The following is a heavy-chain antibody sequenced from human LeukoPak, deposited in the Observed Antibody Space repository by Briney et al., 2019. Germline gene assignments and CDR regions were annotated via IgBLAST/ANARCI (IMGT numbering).Heavy chain of an antibody. V-gene: IGHV3-30*02. CDR3: AKEAPGGYYDSSGCPDY. CDR1: GFTFSSYG. CDR2: IRYDGTDK. D-gene: IGHD3-22*01. J-gene: IGHJ4*02. Sequence: GESLRLSCAASGFTFSSYGMHWVRQAPGKGLEWVAFIRYDGTDKYYADSVKGRFTISRDNSKNTLYLQMNSLRAEDTAVYCCAKEAPGGYYDSSGCPDYWGQGTLVTVSS.